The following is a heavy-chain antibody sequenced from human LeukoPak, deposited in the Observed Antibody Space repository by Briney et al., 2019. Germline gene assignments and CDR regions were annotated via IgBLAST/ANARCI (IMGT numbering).Heavy chain of an antibody. CDR2: IYSDGDT. Sequence: PSETLSLTCSVSGDSISYYHWTWIRQPAGKGLEWIGRIYSDGDTNYNPSLNSRVTMSIDTAKNQFSLNLSSVTAADTAIYYCARVYNSGPGYCSGASCYRLGGWFDTWGQGTLVTVSS. D-gene: IGHD2-2*02. V-gene: IGHV4-4*07. CDR3: ARVYNSGPGYCSGASCYRLGGWFDT. CDR1: GDSISYYH. J-gene: IGHJ5*02.